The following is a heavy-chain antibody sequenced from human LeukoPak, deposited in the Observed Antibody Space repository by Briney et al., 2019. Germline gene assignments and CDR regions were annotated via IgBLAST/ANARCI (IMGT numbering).Heavy chain of an antibody. CDR2: ISGSGGST. J-gene: IGHJ4*02. D-gene: IGHD6-13*01. V-gene: IGHV3-23*01. Sequence: GSLRLSCAASGFTFSSYAMSWVRQAPGKGLEWVSAISGSGGSTYYADSVKGRFTISRDNSKNTLYLQMNSLRAEDTAVYHCAKGDIAAAGTSFFFDYWGQGTLVTVSS. CDR3: AKGDIAAAGTSFFFDY. CDR1: GFTFSSYA.